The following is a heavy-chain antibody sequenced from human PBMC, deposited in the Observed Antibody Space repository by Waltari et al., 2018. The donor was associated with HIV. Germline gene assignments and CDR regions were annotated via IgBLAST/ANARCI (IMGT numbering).Heavy chain of an antibody. CDR2: IYYSGST. J-gene: IGHJ5*02. CDR1: GGSIRSGGYY. D-gene: IGHD3-9*01. Sequence: QVQLQESGPGLVKPSQTLSLTCTVSGGSIRSGGYYWTWIRPPPGKGLEWIGYIYYSGSTYYNPSLKSRVTISVDTSKNQFSLKLSSVTAADTAVYYCARELYYDILTGYYTTWWFDPWGQGTLVTVSS. V-gene: IGHV4-31*03. CDR3: ARELYYDILTGYYTTWWFDP.